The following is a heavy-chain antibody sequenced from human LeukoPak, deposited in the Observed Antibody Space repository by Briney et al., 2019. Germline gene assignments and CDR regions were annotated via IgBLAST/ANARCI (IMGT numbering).Heavy chain of an antibody. CDR2: IYYSGST. CDR3: ASEVGATGLDY. D-gene: IGHD1-26*01. V-gene: IGHV4-39*07. J-gene: IGHJ4*02. CDR1: GGSISSSSYY. Sequence: SETLSLTCTVSGGSISSSSYYWGWIRQPPGKGLEWIGCIYYSGSTYYNPSLKSRVTISVDTSKNQFSLKLSSVTAADTAVYYCASEVGATGLDYWGQGTLVTVSS.